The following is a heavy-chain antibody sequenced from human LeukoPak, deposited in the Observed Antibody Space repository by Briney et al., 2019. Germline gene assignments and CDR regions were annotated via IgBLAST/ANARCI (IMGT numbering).Heavy chain of an antibody. CDR3: ATGPDSAATHFDY. CDR2: IWYDGSNK. CDR1: GFTFSSYG. Sequence: GGSLSPSWAASGFTFSSYGLHWVREAPGKGLEWVAVIWYDGSNKYYADSVKGRFTISRDNSQNSVYLQLNSLRAEDTAVYYCATGPDSAATHFDYWGQGALVTVSS. J-gene: IGHJ4*02. V-gene: IGHV3-33*01. D-gene: IGHD1-14*01.